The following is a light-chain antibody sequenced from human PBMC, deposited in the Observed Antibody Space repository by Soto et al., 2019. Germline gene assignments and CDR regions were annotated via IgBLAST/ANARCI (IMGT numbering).Light chain of an antibody. V-gene: IGKV1-5*01. CDR1: QSISNR. J-gene: IGKJ1*01. CDR2: DVS. Sequence: GDRVTITCRASQSISNRMAWHQQKPGKAPKVLISDVSRLKSGVPSRFSGSGSGTEFILTIISLQPDDFATYYCQQYYDYPWTFGQGTKVDIK. CDR3: QQYYDYPWT.